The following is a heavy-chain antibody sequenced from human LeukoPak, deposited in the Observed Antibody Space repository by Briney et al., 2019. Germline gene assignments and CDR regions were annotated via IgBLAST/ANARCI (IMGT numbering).Heavy chain of an antibody. CDR3: ARELLSRPHGSPSGRAFDY. CDR1: GYTFTGYY. D-gene: IGHD1-1*01. Sequence: ASVKVSCKASGYTFTGYYMHWVRQAPGQGLEWMGWINPNSGGTNYAQKFQGRVTMTRDTSISTAYMELSRLRSDDTAVYYCARELLSRPHGSPSGRAFDYWGQGTLVTVSS. V-gene: IGHV1-2*02. J-gene: IGHJ4*02. CDR2: INPNSGGT.